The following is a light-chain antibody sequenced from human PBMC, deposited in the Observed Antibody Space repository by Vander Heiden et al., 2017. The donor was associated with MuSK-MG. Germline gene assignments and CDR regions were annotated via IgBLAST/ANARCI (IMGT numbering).Light chain of an antibody. V-gene: IGKV1-33*01. CDR1: QDIKKY. J-gene: IGKJ5*01. CDR2: DAS. CDR3: QQEDDFPIT. Sequence: DIQMTQSPSSLSASVGDRVTITCQASQDIKKYLNWYQQKAGKAPELLIFDASNLEAGAPSRFSGSGSGTAFTFTINSLQPEDIATYYCQQEDDFPITFGQGTQMEI.